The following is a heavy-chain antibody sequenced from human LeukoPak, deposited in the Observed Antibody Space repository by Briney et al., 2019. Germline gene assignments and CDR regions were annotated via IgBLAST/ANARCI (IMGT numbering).Heavy chain of an antibody. J-gene: IGHJ4*02. CDR2: IIPIFGTA. Sequence: ASVKVSCKASGYTFTSYGISWVRQAPGQGLEWMGGIIPIFGTANYAQKFQGRVTITADESTSTAYMELSSLRSEDTAVYYCAREASYQYYFDYWGQGTLVTVSS. V-gene: IGHV1-69*13. D-gene: IGHD1-26*01. CDR3: AREASYQYYFDY. CDR1: GYTFTSYG.